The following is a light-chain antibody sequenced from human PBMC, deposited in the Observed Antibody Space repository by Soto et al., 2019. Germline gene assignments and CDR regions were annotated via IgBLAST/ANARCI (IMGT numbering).Light chain of an antibody. Sequence: IVLTQSPATLSLSPGKRASLSCRASQNISNYLIWYQQKPGQAPRLLIYDVSNRATGIPDRFIGSGSGTDFSLTIDRLEPEDLAMYHCQQYSLSPWTFGQGTKVDIK. V-gene: IGKV3-11*01. CDR3: QQYSLSPWT. CDR2: DVS. J-gene: IGKJ1*01. CDR1: QNISNY.